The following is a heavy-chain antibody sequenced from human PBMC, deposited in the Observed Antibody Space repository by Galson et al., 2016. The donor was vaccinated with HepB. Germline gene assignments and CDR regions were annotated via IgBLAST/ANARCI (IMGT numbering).Heavy chain of an antibody. CDR1: GNSLAELF. Sequence: SVKVSCKVSGNSLAELFIHWVRLAPGKGLEWMGGFDPEDGETTYAQKFQGRVSMTEDTSTDTGYMELSSLRYDDTVVYYCATVGSYTTSSPYYYYYFGMDVWGKGTTVTVSS. CDR2: FDPEDGET. CDR3: ATVGSYTTSSPYYYYYFGMDV. V-gene: IGHV1-24*01. D-gene: IGHD3-10*01. J-gene: IGHJ6*04.